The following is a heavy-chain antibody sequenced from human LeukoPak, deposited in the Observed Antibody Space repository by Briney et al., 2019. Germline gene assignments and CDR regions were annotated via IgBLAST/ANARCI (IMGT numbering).Heavy chain of an antibody. CDR1: GFTFSSYA. D-gene: IGHD1-26*01. CDR2: ISYDGSNK. Sequence: GGSLRLSCAASGFTFSSYAMHWVRQAPGKGLEWVAVISYDGSNKYYADSVKGRFTISRDNSKNTLYLQMNSLRAEDTAVYYCARGPQWELLWDFDYWGQGTLVTVS. V-gene: IGHV3-30-3*01. J-gene: IGHJ4*02. CDR3: ARGPQWELLWDFDY.